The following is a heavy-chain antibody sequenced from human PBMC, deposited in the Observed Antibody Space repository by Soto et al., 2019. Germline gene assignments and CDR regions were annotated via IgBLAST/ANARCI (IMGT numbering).Heavy chain of an antibody. J-gene: IGHJ4*02. D-gene: IGHD1-7*01. Sequence: QVQLQQWGAGLLKPSETLSLTCAVYGGSFSGYYWSWIRQPPGKGLEWIGEINHSGSTNYNPSLKSRVTISVDTSKNQFSLKLSSVTAADTAVYYCARGRDNWNYHIGAARGFYFDYWGQGTLVTVSS. CDR3: ARGRDNWNYHIGAARGFYFDY. V-gene: IGHV4-34*01. CDR1: GGSFSGYY. CDR2: INHSGST.